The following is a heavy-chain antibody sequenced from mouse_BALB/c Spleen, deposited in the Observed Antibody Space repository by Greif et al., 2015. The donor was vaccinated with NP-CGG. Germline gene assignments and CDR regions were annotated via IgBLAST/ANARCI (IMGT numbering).Heavy chain of an antibody. CDR1: GYTFTNYW. CDR3: ARFYYGSSYWYFDV. CDR2: IYPGGGYT. Sequence: VKVVESGAELVRPGTSVKMSCKAAGYTFTNYWTGWVKQRPGHGLEWIGDIYPGGGYTNYNEKFKGKATLTADTSSSTAYMQLSSLTSEDSAIYYCARFYYGSSYWYFDVWGAGTTVTVSS. J-gene: IGHJ1*01. D-gene: IGHD1-1*01. V-gene: IGHV1-63*02.